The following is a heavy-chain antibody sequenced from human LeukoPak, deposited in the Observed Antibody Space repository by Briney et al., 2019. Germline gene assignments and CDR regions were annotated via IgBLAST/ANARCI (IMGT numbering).Heavy chain of an antibody. Sequence: SVKVSCKASGGTFGSYAISWVRQAPGQGLEWMGRIIPISGTANYAQKFQGRVTITTDESTSTAYMELSSLRSEDTAVYYCAIRLSGSYYGDLGYWGQGTLVTVSS. V-gene: IGHV1-69*05. D-gene: IGHD1-26*01. J-gene: IGHJ4*02. CDR3: AIRLSGSYYGDLGY. CDR1: GGTFGSYA. CDR2: IIPISGTA.